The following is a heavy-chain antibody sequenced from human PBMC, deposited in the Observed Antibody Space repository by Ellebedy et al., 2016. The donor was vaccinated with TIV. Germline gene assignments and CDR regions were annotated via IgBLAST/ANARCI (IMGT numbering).Heavy chain of an antibody. Sequence: ASVKVSCXASGYTFTSYDIHWVRQAPGQGLEWMGWVNPNSGYTGYAQMFQGRVTMTRNTSINTAYMELRSLRSDDTAVCYCGTPMVGDFSYYYMDVWGKGTTVTVSS. CDR2: VNPNSGYT. CDR3: GTPMVGDFSYYYMDV. J-gene: IGHJ6*03. CDR1: GYTFTSYD. D-gene: IGHD5-18*01. V-gene: IGHV1-8*01.